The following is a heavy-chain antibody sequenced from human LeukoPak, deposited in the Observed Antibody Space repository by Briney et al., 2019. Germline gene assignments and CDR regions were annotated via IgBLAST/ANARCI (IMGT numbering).Heavy chain of an antibody. V-gene: IGHV5-51*01. CDR3: ATHYCGSTTCPFDY. D-gene: IGHD2-2*01. J-gene: IGHJ4*02. CDR1: GYRFSTYW. CDR2: IYVGDSDT. Sequence: GESLKISCNASGYRFSTYWIDWVRQMPGKGLEWMGSIYVGDSDTRYSPSFQGQVTISVDKSTRTAYLQWSSLKASDTAMYYCATHYCGSTTCPFDYWGQGTLVTVSS.